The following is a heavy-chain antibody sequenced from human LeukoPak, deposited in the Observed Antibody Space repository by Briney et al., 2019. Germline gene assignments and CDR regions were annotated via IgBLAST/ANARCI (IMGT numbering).Heavy chain of an antibody. D-gene: IGHD6-13*01. CDR2: ISGSGGST. J-gene: IGHJ5*01. Sequence: GGSLRLSCAASGFTFSSYDMSWVRQAPGKGLEWVSGISGSGGSTYYADSVKGRFTISRDNSENTLYLQMNSLRAEDTAIYYCATPGSSSWKNWFDSWGQGTLVTVSS. CDR1: GFTFSSYD. V-gene: IGHV3-23*01. CDR3: ATPGSSSWKNWFDS.